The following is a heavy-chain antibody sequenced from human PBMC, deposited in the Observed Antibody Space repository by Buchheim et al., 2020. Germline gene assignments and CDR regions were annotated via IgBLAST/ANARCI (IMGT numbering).Heavy chain of an antibody. D-gene: IGHD3-22*01. CDR3: ARGPYYYDSSGYYSAYYFDY. J-gene: IGHJ4*02. Sequence: QVQLVESGGGVVQPGRSLRLSCAASGFTFSSYGMHWVRQAPGKGLEWVAVIWYDGSNKYYADSVKGRFTISRDNSKNTLYLQMNSLRAEDTAVYYYARGPYYYDSSGYYSAYYFDYWGQGTL. CDR2: IWYDGSNK. CDR1: GFTFSSYG. V-gene: IGHV3-33*01.